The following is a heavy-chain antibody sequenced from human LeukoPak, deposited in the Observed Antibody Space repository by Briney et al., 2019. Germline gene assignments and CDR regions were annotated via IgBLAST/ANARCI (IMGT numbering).Heavy chain of an antibody. CDR2: INHSGST. CDR3: ARVVPQVF. J-gene: IGHJ4*02. V-gene: IGHV4-34*01. CDR1: GGSFSGYY. Sequence: PPETLSPTCAVYGGSFSGYYWSWIRHPPGNWLEWIGEINHSGSTNYNPSLKSRVTISVDTSKNQFSLKLSSVTAADTAVYYCARVVPQVFWGQGTLVTGSS.